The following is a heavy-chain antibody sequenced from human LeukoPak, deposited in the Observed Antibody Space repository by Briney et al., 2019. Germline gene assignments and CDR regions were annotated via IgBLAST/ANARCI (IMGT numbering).Heavy chain of an antibody. V-gene: IGHV3-30*14. J-gene: IGHJ4*02. CDR1: GFTFSSYA. Sequence: GRSLRLSCAASGFTFSSYAMHWGRQAPGKGLEWVAVISYDGGNKYYADSVKGRFTISRDHSKNTPYLQMNSLRAEDTAVYYCARDTRWDYVWGSYRYPLALDYWGQGTLVTVSS. D-gene: IGHD3-16*02. CDR3: ARDTRWDYVWGSYRYPLALDY. CDR2: ISYDGGNK.